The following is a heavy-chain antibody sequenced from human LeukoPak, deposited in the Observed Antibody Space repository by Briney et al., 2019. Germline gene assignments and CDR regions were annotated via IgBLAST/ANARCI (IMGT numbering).Heavy chain of an antibody. D-gene: IGHD1-26*01. V-gene: IGHV1-2*02. Sequence: ASVKVSCKASGYTFTGYYMHWVRQAPGQGLEWMGWINPNSGGTNYAQKFQGRVTMTRDTSINTAYMELSSLRSDDTAVYFCARPYNSGSYYGYWGQGTQVTVSS. J-gene: IGHJ4*02. CDR3: ARPYNSGSYYGY. CDR1: GYTFTGYY. CDR2: INPNSGGT.